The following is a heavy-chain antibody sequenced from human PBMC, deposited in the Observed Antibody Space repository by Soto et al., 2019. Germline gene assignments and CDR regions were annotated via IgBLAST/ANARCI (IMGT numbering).Heavy chain of an antibody. V-gene: IGHV4-39*07. CDR3: ARGNVVAIDY. CDR1: GGSLSSSSYY. D-gene: IGHD2-21*01. Sequence: PSETLSLTCTVSGGSLSSSSYYWGWIRQPPGKGLEWIGSIYHSGSTYYNPSLKSRVTISVDRSKNQFSLKLSSVTAADTAVYYCARGNVVAIDYWGQGTLVTVSS. CDR2: IYHSGST. J-gene: IGHJ4*02.